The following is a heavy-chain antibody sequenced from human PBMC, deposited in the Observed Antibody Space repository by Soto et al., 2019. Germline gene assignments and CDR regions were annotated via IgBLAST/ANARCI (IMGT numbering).Heavy chain of an antibody. Sequence: QVQLVQSGAEVKKPESSVRVSCKASGGTFNNYAITWVRQAPGQGLEWMGGTIPMFGTTNYAEKFQGRVTITADGSTNTAYMELSSLRSEDTAVYYCTRCGIRYHSIGFYLGIDGMDVWGQGTTVIVSS. CDR3: TRCGIRYHSIGFYLGIDGMDV. CDR2: TIPMFGTT. D-gene: IGHD3-22*01. CDR1: GGTFNNYA. V-gene: IGHV1-69*12. J-gene: IGHJ6*02.